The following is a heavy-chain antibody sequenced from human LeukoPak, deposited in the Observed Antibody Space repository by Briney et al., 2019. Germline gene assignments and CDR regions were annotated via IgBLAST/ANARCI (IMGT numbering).Heavy chain of an antibody. CDR1: GFTVSSNH. CDR2: FYSGGDT. CDR3: ARAAHQLPWGAFDI. D-gene: IGHD2-2*01. Sequence: GGSLRLSCAVSGFTVSSNHMSWVRQAPGKGLEWVSVFYSGGDTHYADSVKGRFTISRDNSKNTLYLQMNSLRAEDTAVYYCARAAHQLPWGAFDIWGQGTMVTVSS. J-gene: IGHJ3*02. V-gene: IGHV3-53*01.